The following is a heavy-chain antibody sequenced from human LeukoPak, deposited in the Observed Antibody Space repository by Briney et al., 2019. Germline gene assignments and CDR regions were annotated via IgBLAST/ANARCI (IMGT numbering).Heavy chain of an antibody. J-gene: IGHJ6*04. CDR2: ISSSSSYI. Sequence: GGSLRLSCAASGFTFSSYSMNWVRQAPGKGLEWVSSISSSSSYIYYADSVKGRFTISRDNAKNSLYLQMNSLRAEDTAVYYCARDSSLYYYCYYGMDVWGKGTTVTVSS. V-gene: IGHV3-21*01. CDR1: GFTFSSYS. CDR3: ARDSSLYYYCYYGMDV. D-gene: IGHD6-13*01.